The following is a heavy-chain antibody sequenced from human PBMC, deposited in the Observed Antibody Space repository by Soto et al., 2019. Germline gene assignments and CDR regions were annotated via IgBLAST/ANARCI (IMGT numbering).Heavy chain of an antibody. Sequence: EVQLVESGGGLVQPGGSLRLSCAASGFTFSSYSMNWVRQAPGKGLEWVAYISSSSSTIYYADSVKGRFTISRDNAKNSLYLQMNSLRAEDTAVYYCAISPSKVVVAATVILDYWGQGTLVTVSS. CDR1: GFTFSSYS. CDR3: AISPSKVVVAATVILDY. J-gene: IGHJ4*02. D-gene: IGHD2-15*01. CDR2: ISSSSSTI. V-gene: IGHV3-48*01.